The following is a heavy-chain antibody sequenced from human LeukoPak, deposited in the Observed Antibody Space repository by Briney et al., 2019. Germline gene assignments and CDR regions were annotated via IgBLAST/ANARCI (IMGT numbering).Heavy chain of an antibody. CDR2: IYYSGST. V-gene: IGHV4-59*01. J-gene: IGHJ6*03. CDR3: ARETSQKGAHYMDV. D-gene: IGHD3-16*01. Sequence: TAETLSLTCTVSGGSISSYYWSWIRQPPGKVLEWIGYIYYSGSTNYNPSLKSRVTISVDTSKNQFSLKLSSVTAADTAVYYCARETSQKGAHYMDVWGKGTTVTISS. CDR1: GGSISSYY.